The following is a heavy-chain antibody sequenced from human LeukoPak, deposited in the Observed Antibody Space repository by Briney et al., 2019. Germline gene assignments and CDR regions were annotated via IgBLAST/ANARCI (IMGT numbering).Heavy chain of an antibody. J-gene: IGHJ4*02. CDR2: ISSSSSSI. CDR1: GFTFSSYD. CDR3: ARILYGSGRYGTFDY. D-gene: IGHD3-10*01. V-gene: IGHV3-48*04. Sequence: PGGSLRLSCAASGFTFSSYDMNWVRQVPGKGLEWLSYISSSSSSIYYADSGKGRFTISRDNAKNSLYLQMNSLRAEDTAVYYCARILYGSGRYGTFDYWGQGTLVTVSS.